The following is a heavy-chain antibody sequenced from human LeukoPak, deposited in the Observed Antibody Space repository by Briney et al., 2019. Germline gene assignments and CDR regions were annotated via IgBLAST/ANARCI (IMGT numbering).Heavy chain of an antibody. D-gene: IGHD3-9*01. V-gene: IGHV3-74*01. CDR2: INSDGGST. CDR3: GRGGLTGQMAAFDY. CDR1: GFTFSSYW. Sequence: QPGGSLRLSCAASGFTFSSYWMHWVRQAPGKGPEWVSRINSDGGSTTYADSVKGRFTISRDNAKNTMYLQMSSLRADDSAVYYCGRGGLTGQMAAFDYWGQGALVTVST. J-gene: IGHJ4*02.